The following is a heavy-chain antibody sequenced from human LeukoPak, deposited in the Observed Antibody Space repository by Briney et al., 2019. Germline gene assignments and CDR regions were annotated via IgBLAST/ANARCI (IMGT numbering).Heavy chain of an antibody. J-gene: IGHJ4*02. CDR3: ARQYGGFDY. CDR2: FSSSSSNI. CDR1: GFIFSSYS. V-gene: IGHV3-21*01. Sequence: PGGPLRLSCAAPGFIFSSYSMNWVRQAPGKGLEWVSSFSSSSSNIYYADSVTGRFTLSRDNAKNSLYLQMNNLRAEDTAVYYCARQYGGFDYWGRGTLVSVSS. D-gene: IGHD4-23*01.